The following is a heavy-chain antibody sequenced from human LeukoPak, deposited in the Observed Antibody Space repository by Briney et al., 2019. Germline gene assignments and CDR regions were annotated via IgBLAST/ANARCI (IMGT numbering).Heavy chain of an antibody. CDR2: ISAYNGNT. CDR1: GYTFTSYG. D-gene: IGHD2-2*01. J-gene: IGHJ5*02. Sequence: ASVKVSCKASGYTFTSYGISWARQAPGQGLEWMGWISAYNGNTNYAQKLQGRVTMTTDTSTSTAYMELRSLRSDDTAVYYCAREIVVVPDNWFDPWGQGTLVTVSS. CDR3: AREIVVVPDNWFDP. V-gene: IGHV1-18*01.